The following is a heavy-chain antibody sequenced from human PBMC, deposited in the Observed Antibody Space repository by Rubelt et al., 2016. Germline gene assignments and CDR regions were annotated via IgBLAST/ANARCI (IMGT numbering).Heavy chain of an antibody. V-gene: IGHV3-23*01. J-gene: IGHJ4*02. D-gene: IGHD1-26*01. CDR3: ARSSAEVEDY. Sequence: VGSLRLSCAASGFSFNTYAMSWVRQAPGKGLEWVSAISGSAGMTYYSDSVKGRFTISRDNSKNTLYLQMNSLRAEDTAVYYCARSSAEVEDYWGQGTLVTVSS. CDR1: GFSFNTYA. CDR2: ISGSAGMT.